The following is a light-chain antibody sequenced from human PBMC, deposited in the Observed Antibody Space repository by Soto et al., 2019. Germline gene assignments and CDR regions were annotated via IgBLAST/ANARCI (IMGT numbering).Light chain of an antibody. Sequence: EIVMTQSPATLSVSPGERATLSCRASQSVSSNLAWYQHKPGQAPRLLIYGASTRATGIPARFSGSGSGTEFTLTISSLQSEDFAVYYCQQYNNWPSWTFGQGTKVELK. CDR3: QQYNNWPSWT. CDR1: QSVSSN. V-gene: IGKV3-15*01. J-gene: IGKJ1*01. CDR2: GAS.